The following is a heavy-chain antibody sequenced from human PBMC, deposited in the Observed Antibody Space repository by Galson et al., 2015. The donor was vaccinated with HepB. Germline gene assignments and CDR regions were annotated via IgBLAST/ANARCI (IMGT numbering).Heavy chain of an antibody. CDR2: ISAYNGNT. CDR1: GYTFTSYG. Sequence: SVKVSCKASGYTFTSYGISWVRQAPGQGLEWMGWISAYNGNTNYAQKLQGRVTMTTDTSTSTAYMELRSLRSDDTAVYYCARVDSSSWYSYFDYWGQGTLVTVSS. CDR3: ARVDSSSWYSYFDY. D-gene: IGHD6-13*01. V-gene: IGHV1-18*01. J-gene: IGHJ4*02.